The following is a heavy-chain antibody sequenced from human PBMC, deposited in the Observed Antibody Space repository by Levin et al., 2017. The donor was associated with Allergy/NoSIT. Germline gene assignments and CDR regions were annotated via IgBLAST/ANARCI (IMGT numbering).Heavy chain of an antibody. CDR1: GGSISSSSFY. CDR2: IYYSGSS. J-gene: IGHJ4*02. V-gene: IGHV4-39*01. D-gene: IGHD1-1*01. Sequence: SETLSLTCTVSGGSISSSSFYWGWVRQPPGKGLEWIGSIYYSGSSYYNPSLKSRVTISGDTSKNQFSLKLSSVTAADTAVYYCARLYWRSPKYYFDYWGQGTLVTVSS. CDR3: ARLYWRSPKYYFDY.